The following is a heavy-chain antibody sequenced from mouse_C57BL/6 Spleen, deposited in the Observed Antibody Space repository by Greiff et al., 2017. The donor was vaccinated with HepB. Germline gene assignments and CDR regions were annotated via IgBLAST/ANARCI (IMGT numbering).Heavy chain of an antibody. CDR1: GYTFTDYY. D-gene: IGHD1-1*01. CDR3: ARFCYYGSSSWFAY. CDR2: INPNNGGT. Sequence: VQLQQSGPELVKPGASVKISCKASGYTFTDYYMNWVKQSHGKSLEWIGDINPNNGGTSYNQKFKGKATLTVDKSSSTAYMELRSLTSEDSAVYYCARFCYYGSSSWFAYWGQGTLVTVSA. V-gene: IGHV1-26*01. J-gene: IGHJ3*01.